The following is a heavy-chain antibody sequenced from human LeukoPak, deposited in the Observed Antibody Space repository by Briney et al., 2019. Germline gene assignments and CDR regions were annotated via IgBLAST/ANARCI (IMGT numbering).Heavy chain of an antibody. CDR3: VCLGLGGLSLD. Sequence: GGSLRLSCAASGFTFSRYSMHWVRQAPGKRLVWVSHVNSDGSGTDYADSVKGRFTISRGNAKNTLYLQMNSLRVEDTAVYYCVCLGLGGLSLDWGQGTLVTVSS. V-gene: IGHV3-74*01. D-gene: IGHD3-16*01. CDR1: GFTFSRYS. CDR2: VNSDGSGT. J-gene: IGHJ4*02.